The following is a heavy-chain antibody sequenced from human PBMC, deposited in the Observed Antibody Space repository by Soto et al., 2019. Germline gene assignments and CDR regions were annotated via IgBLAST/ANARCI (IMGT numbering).Heavy chain of an antibody. CDR3: ARDLADVHLWDAFDV. J-gene: IGHJ3*01. V-gene: IGHV1-69*01. CDR2: IVPMFGTT. CDR1: GDTFNSYG. Sequence: QVQLVQSGPELKKPGSSVNVYCKAPGDTFNSYGISWVRQAPGQGLEWMGGIVPMFGTTNLALKCEDRVTITTDELTTTVYMEIRGLTSEETAVYYCARDLADVHLWDAFDVWGHGTRVTVAS. D-gene: IGHD6-13*01.